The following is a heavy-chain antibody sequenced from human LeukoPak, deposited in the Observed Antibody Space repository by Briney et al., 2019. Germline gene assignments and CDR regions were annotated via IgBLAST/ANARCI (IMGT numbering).Heavy chain of an antibody. CDR3: ARVPSSEGY. D-gene: IGHD6-19*01. J-gene: IGHJ4*02. CDR2: ISSSSSYI. Sequence: AGSLRLSCAASGFTFSSYSMNWVRQAPGKGLEGVSSISSSSSYIYYADSVKGRFTISRDNAKNSLYLQMNSLRAEDTAVYYCARVPSSEGYWGQGTLVTVSS. CDR1: GFTFSSYS. V-gene: IGHV3-21*01.